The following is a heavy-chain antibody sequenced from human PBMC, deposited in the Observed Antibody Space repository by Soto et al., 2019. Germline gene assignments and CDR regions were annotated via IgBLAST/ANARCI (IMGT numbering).Heavy chain of an antibody. D-gene: IGHD2-8*01. J-gene: IGHJ3*02. CDR2: VGGSDTDK. V-gene: IGHV3-23*01. Sequence: ELQLLESGGGVVQPGGSLRLSCAASGFTFSAYAMSWVRQAPGKGLQWVSGVGGSDTDKHYADSGRGRFTVSRDKSKNTRNLQMNSLRADDTAVYYCAKDATAVNGVWDPFDMWGQGTEVTGSS. CDR3: AKDATAVNGVWDPFDM. CDR1: GFTFSAYA.